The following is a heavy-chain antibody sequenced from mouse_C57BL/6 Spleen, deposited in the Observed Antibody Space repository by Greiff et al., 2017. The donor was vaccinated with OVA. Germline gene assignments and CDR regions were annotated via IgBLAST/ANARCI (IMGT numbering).Heavy chain of an antibody. CDR1: GYTFTSYW. V-gene: IGHV1-64*01. CDR3: ARYDDGSSYDFDY. D-gene: IGHD1-1*01. Sequence: VQLQRPGAELVKPGASVKLSCKASGYTFTSYWMHWVKQRPGQGLEWIGMIYPNSGSTNYNEKFKSKATLTVDKSSSTAYMQLSSLTSEDSAVDYCARYDDGSSYDFDYWGQGTTLTVSS. J-gene: IGHJ2*01. CDR2: IYPNSGST.